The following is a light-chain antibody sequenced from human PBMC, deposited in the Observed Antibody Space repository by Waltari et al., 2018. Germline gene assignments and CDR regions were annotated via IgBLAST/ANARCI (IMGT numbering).Light chain of an antibody. Sequence: QSVLTQPPSASGTPGQTVNIACSGSSSNIGSNFVYWYQQLPGTAPKLLIYRNNHRPSGVPDRFSGSKSGTSASLAISWLRSEDEADYYCAAWDDSLYEVFGGGTKLTVL. J-gene: IGLJ3*02. CDR3: AAWDDSLYEV. CDR2: RNN. CDR1: SSNIGSNF. V-gene: IGLV1-47*01.